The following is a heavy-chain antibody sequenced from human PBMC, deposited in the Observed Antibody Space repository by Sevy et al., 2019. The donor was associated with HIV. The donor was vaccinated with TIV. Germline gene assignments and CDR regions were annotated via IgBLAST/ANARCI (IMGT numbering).Heavy chain of an antibody. J-gene: IGHJ5*01. CDR2: IWYDGRTE. V-gene: IGHV3-33*01. D-gene: IGHD1-1*01. Sequence: GGSLRLSCVASGFTFRSFSMHWVRQAPGKGLEWVAAIWYDGRTERYADSVKGGFTISRDNSKKTLYLQMNSLRDEDTAIYYCARDAARVIVPTAGFDSWGQGTLVTVSS. CDR1: GFTFRSFS. CDR3: ARDAARVIVPTAGFDS.